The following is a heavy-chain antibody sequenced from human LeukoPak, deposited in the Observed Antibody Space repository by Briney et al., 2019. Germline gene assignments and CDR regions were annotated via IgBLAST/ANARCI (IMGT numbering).Heavy chain of an antibody. Sequence: GASVKVSCQASGGTFSSYAISWVRQAPGQGLEWMGWISAYNGNTNYAQKLQGRVTMTTDTSTSTAYMELRSLRSDDTAVYYCARVPGVGAVADSDYWGQGTLVTVSS. CDR1: GGTFSSYA. CDR2: ISAYNGNT. CDR3: ARVPGVGAVADSDY. D-gene: IGHD6-13*01. J-gene: IGHJ4*02. V-gene: IGHV1-18*01.